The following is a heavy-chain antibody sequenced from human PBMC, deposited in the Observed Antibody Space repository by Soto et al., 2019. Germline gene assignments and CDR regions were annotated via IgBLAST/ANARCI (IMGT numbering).Heavy chain of an antibody. CDR3: ARSVFP. V-gene: IGHV4-31*03. J-gene: IGHJ5*02. Sequence: TLSLTCTVSGCSISSGGYYWNWIRQHPGKGLEWIGYIYYSGSTYYNPSLKSRVSISVDTSKNHFSLKLTSVTAADTAVSYCARSVFPWGREPWSPSPQ. CDR1: GCSISSGGYY. CDR2: IYYSGST.